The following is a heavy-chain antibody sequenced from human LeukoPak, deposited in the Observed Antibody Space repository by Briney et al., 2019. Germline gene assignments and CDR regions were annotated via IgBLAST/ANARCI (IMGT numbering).Heavy chain of an antibody. CDR2: ICDSGRAV. Sequence: GGSLRLSCAASGFTFSSYYMSWLRQAPGKGLEWVAYICDSGRAVYYADSVKGRFTISRDNANNSVYLQMNSLRAEDTAVYYCARDRLGEYDHSGYYDKWRRGTLVSVSS. J-gene: IGHJ2*01. CDR1: GFTFSSYY. CDR3: ARDRLGEYDHSGYYDK. D-gene: IGHD3-22*01. V-gene: IGHV3-11*01.